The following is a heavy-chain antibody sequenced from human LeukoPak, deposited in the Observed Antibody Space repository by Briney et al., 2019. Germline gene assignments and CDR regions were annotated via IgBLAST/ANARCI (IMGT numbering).Heavy chain of an antibody. Sequence: GGSLRLSCAASGFSFRSYTMNWVRQAPGKGLEWVSFISRSNTYIHYADSVKGRFTISRDNARNSLFLQMDSLRVEDTAVYYCARVKDYYDSSGLDYWGQGTLVTVSS. CDR1: GFSFRSYT. J-gene: IGHJ4*02. CDR3: ARVKDYYDSSGLDY. CDR2: ISRSNTYI. V-gene: IGHV3-21*01. D-gene: IGHD3-22*01.